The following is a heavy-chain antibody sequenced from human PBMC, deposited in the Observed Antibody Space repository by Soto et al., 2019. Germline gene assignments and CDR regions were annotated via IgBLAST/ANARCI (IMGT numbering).Heavy chain of an antibody. V-gene: IGHV4-30-4*01. D-gene: IGHD5-12*01. CDR2: IYYSGST. Sequence: SETLSLTCTVSGGSISSGDYYWSWIRQPPGKGLEWIGYIYYSGSTYYNPSLKSRVTISVDTSKNQFSLKLSSVTAADTAVYYCAGQMATPDNWFDPWGQGALVTVSS. J-gene: IGHJ5*02. CDR3: AGQMATPDNWFDP. CDR1: GGSISSGDYY.